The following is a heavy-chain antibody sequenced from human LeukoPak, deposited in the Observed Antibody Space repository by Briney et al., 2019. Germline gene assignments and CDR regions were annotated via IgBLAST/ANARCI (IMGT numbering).Heavy chain of an antibody. J-gene: IGHJ2*01. CDR3: ARDQGDCSSTSCHTTTWGYFDL. D-gene: IGHD2-2*02. Sequence: GGSLRLSCAASGFTFSSYWMSWVRQAPGKGLEWVANIKQDGSEKYYVDSVKGRFTISRDNAKNSLYLQMNSLRAEDTVVYYCARDQGDCSSTSCHTTTWGYFDLWGRGTLVTVSS. CDR2: IKQDGSEK. CDR1: GFTFSSYW. V-gene: IGHV3-7*01.